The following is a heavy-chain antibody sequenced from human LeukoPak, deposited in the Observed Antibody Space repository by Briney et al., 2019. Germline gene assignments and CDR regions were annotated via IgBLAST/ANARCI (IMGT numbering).Heavy chain of an antibody. CDR3: ARHSHVDTAMVTIY. V-gene: IGHV5-51*01. CDR1: GCSFTSYW. Sequence: PGESLKISCKGSGCSFTSYWIGWVRPMPGKGLEWMGIIYPGDSDTRYSPSFQGQVTISADKSISTAYLQWSSLKASDTAMYYCARHSHVDTAMVTIYWGQGTLVTVSS. CDR2: IYPGDSDT. D-gene: IGHD5-18*01. J-gene: IGHJ4*02.